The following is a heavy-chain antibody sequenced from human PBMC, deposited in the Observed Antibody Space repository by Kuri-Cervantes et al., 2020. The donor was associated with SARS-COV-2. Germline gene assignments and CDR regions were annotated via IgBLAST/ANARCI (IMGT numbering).Heavy chain of an antibody. CDR2: IYYSGST. CDR1: GGSFSGYY. V-gene: IGHV4-34*01. D-gene: IGHD2-8*01. Sequence: ESLKISCAVYGGSFSGYYWSWIRQPPGKGLEWIGYIYYSGSTYYNPSLKSRVTISVDTSKNQFSLKLSSVTAADTAVYYCARQGPTRRTYYFDYWGQGTLVTVSS. CDR3: ARQGPTRRTYYFDY. J-gene: IGHJ4*02.